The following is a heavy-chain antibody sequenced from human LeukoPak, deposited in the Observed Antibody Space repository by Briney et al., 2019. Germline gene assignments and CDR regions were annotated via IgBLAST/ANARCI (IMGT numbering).Heavy chain of an antibody. J-gene: IGHJ4*02. CDR3: ARHTPPSSTVPHFDY. D-gene: IGHD2/OR15-2a*01. CDR2: IYPGDSDT. CDR1: GYSFTSYW. Sequence: NHGESLQISCQGSGYSFTSYWIGWVRQMTGKGLEWMGIIYPGDSDTRYSPSFQGQVTISADKSISTAYLQWSSLKASDTAMYYCARHTPPSSTVPHFDYWGQGTLVTVSS. V-gene: IGHV5-51*01.